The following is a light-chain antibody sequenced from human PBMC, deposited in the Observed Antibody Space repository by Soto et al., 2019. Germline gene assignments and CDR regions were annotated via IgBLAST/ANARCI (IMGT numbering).Light chain of an antibody. Sequence: QSVLTQPPSASGSPGQSVTIPCTGTSSDVGGYNFVSWYQQHPGKAPKLMIYEVNKRPSGVPDRFSGSTSGNTASLTVSGLQAEDEADYYCSSHAGSINLIFGGGTKVTVL. J-gene: IGLJ2*01. CDR3: SSHAGSINLI. CDR1: SSDVGGYNF. CDR2: EVN. V-gene: IGLV2-8*01.